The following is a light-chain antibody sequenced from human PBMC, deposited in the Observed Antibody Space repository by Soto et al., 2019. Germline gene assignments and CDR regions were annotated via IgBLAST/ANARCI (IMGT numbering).Light chain of an antibody. CDR2: EVT. V-gene: IGLV2-8*01. Sequence: QSALTQPPSASGSPGHAVTISCTGSSSDVGGYDYVSWYQQHPGKVPKLMIYEVTKRPSGVPDRFSGSKSGNTASLTVSGLQTEDEADYYCSSYAGSNSVLFGGGTKLTVL. J-gene: IGLJ2*01. CDR3: SSYAGSNSVL. CDR1: SSDVGGYDY.